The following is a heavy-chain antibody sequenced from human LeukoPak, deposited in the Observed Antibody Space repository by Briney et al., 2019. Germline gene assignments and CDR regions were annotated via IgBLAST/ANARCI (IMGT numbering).Heavy chain of an antibody. CDR2: IYTSGST. V-gene: IGHV4-59*10. Sequence: PSETLSLTCAVYGGSFSGYYWSWIRQPAGKGLEWIGRIYTSGSTNYNPSLKSRVTISVDTSKNQFSLKLSSVTAADTAVYYCARGGITMVRGVPPGFDPWGQGTLVTVSS. D-gene: IGHD3-10*01. CDR1: GGSFSGYY. J-gene: IGHJ5*02. CDR3: ARGGITMVRGVPPGFDP.